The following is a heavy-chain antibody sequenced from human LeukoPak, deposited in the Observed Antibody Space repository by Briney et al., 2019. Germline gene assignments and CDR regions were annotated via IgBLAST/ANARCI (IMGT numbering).Heavy chain of an antibody. CDR2: ISGSGGST. V-gene: IGHV3-23*01. CDR3: AKLPSLGSYCSGGSRYGSSY. CDR1: GFTFSSYA. D-gene: IGHD2-15*01. J-gene: IGHJ4*02. Sequence: GGSLRLSCAASGFTFSSYAMSWVRQAPGKGLEWVSAISGSGGSTYYADSVKGRFTISRDNSKNTLYLQMNSLRAEDTAVYYCAKLPSLGSYCSGGSRYGSSYWGQGTLVTVSS.